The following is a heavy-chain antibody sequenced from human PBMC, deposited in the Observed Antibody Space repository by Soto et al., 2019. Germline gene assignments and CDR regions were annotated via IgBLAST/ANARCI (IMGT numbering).Heavy chain of an antibody. Sequence: LRLSCAASGFTFSSYGMHWVRQAPGKGLEWVAVISYDGSNKYYADSVKGRFTISRDNSKNTLYLQMTSLRAEDTAGYYCAKDRITPCDPWGQETLVTVSS. CDR3: AKDRITPCDP. CDR1: GFTFSSYG. J-gene: IGHJ5*02. V-gene: IGHV3-30*18. CDR2: ISYDGSNK. D-gene: IGHD3-10*01.